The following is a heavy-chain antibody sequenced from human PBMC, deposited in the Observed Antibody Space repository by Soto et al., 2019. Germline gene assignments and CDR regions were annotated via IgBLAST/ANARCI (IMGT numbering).Heavy chain of an antibody. D-gene: IGHD3-3*01. Sequence: GASVEVSCKASGYTFTSYSMHWVRQAPGQRLEWMGWINAGNGNTKYSQKFQGRVTITRDTSASTAYMELSSLRSEDTAVYYCARVDLRLEWLPSQDIWGQGTMVTVSS. CDR3: ARVDLRLEWLPSQDI. CDR2: INAGNGNT. CDR1: GYTFTSYS. V-gene: IGHV1-3*01. J-gene: IGHJ3*02.